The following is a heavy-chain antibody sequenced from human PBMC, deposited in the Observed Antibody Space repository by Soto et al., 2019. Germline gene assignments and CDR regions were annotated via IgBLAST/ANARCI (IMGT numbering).Heavy chain of an antibody. Sequence: EVQLLESGGGLVQPGGSLRLSCAASGFTFSSYAMSWVRQAPGKGLEWVSGISGSGGSTYYADSVKGRFTISRDNSKNTLYLQMNSLRAEDTAVYYCAKEANYDLWSGTGYYVDFWGNGTTVTVSS. CDR2: ISGSGGST. CDR1: GFTFSSYA. CDR3: AKEANYDLWSGTGYYVDF. D-gene: IGHD3-3*01. J-gene: IGHJ6*03. V-gene: IGHV3-23*01.